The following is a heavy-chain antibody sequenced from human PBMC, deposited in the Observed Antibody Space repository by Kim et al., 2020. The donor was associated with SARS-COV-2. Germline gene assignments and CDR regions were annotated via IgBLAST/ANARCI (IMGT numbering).Heavy chain of an antibody. J-gene: IGHJ4*02. V-gene: IGHV3-23*01. CDR3: AKVHWEDFWSGSNFDY. D-gene: IGHD3-3*01. Sequence: VKGRSTITREKSKNTHYQQMNSLRAEDTAVYYCAKVHWEDFWSGSNFDYWGQGTLVTVSS.